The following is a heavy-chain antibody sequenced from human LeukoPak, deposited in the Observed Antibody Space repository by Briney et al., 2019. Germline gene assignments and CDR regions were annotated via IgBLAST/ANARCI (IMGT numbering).Heavy chain of an antibody. J-gene: IGHJ4*02. D-gene: IGHD6-19*01. CDR1: GFTLSSYA. V-gene: IGHV3-23*01. CDR3: ARVSDISVAAYFDY. CDR2: ISDTGNT. Sequence: GGSLRLSCAASGFTLSSYAMSWVRQAPGKGLEWVSAISDTGNTYHADSVKGRFTISRDSSKNTLFLQMNRLRPEDAAVYYCARVSDISVAAYFDYWGQGTLVTVSS.